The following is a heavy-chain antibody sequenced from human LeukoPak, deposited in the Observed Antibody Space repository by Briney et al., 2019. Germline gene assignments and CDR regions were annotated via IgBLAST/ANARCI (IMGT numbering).Heavy chain of an antibody. CDR2: ISYDGTNK. CDR3: ARDSSTSIFSLNAFDI. D-gene: IGHD2-2*01. J-gene: IGHJ3*02. CDR1: GFTFSIYA. V-gene: IGHV3-30*04. Sequence: GGSLRLSCAASGFTFSIYAMHWVRQAPGKGLEWVAVISYDGTNKLYADSVKGRFTISRDNSKNTLYLQVNSLRVEDTAMYYCARDSSTSIFSLNAFDIWGQGTMVTVSS.